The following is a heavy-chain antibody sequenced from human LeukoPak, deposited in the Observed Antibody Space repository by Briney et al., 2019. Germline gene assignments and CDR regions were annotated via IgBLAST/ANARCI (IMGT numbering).Heavy chain of an antibody. CDR1: GGSISSYY. Sequence: SETLSLTCTVSGGSISSYYWSWIRQPPGKGLEWIGYIYYSGSTNYNPSLKSRVTISVDTSKNQFSLKLSSVTAAVTAVYYCAREFSRSGNFDYWGQGTLVTVSS. CDR2: IYYSGST. J-gene: IGHJ4*02. D-gene: IGHD3-10*01. V-gene: IGHV4-59*01. CDR3: AREFSRSGNFDY.